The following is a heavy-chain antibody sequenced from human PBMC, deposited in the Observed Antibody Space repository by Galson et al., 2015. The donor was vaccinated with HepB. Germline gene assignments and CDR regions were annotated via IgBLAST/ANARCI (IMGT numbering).Heavy chain of an antibody. Sequence: QSGAEVKKPGESLKISCKGSGYSFTSYWIGWVRQMPGKGLEWMGIIYPGDSDTRYSPSFQGQVTISADKSISTAYLQWSSLKASDTAMYYCARLPRSGYSSSWPRDFDYWGQGTLVTVSS. J-gene: IGHJ4*02. D-gene: IGHD6-13*01. V-gene: IGHV5-51*01. CDR3: ARLPRSGYSSSWPRDFDY. CDR1: GYSFTSYW. CDR2: IYPGDSDT.